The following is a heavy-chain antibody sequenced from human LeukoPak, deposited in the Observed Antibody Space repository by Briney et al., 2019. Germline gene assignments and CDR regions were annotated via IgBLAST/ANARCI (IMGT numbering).Heavy chain of an antibody. CDR3: ARNAGTKDYYYGMDV. Sequence: PSETLSLTCTVSGASINKYYWNWVRRPPGKGLEWVGYFFYSGSTRYNPSLKSRVTISGDMSNNQFSLRLTSLTAADTAVYYCARNAGTKDYYYGMDVWGQGTTVTVSS. V-gene: IGHV4-59*08. J-gene: IGHJ6*02. CDR2: FFYSGST. CDR1: GASINKYY. D-gene: IGHD2-2*01.